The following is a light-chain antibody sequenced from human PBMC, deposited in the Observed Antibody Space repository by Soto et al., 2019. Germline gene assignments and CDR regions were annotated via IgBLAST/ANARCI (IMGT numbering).Light chain of an antibody. Sequence: QCALTQPASVSGSPGQSITISCTGTTSDVGSYDLVSWYQHHPGKAPKLLIYEVSKRPSGVSDRFSGSKSGNTASLTISGLQTEDEADYYCCSFAGSSNLYVFGTGTKVTVL. J-gene: IGLJ1*01. CDR1: TSDVGSYDL. CDR3: CSFAGSSNLYV. CDR2: EVS. V-gene: IGLV2-23*02.